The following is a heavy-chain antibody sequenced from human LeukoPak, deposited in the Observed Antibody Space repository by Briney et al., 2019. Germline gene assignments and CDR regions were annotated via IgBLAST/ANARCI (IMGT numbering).Heavy chain of an antibody. Sequence: GGSLKLSCAASGFTFSGSAMHWVRQASGKGLEWVGRIRSKAYNYATTYGTSVKGRFTISRDDSRNTAYLQMNSLKIEDTAVYYCTTDESYGGNRHWGQGTLVTVSS. J-gene: IGHJ4*02. D-gene: IGHD4-23*01. CDR1: GFTFSGSA. CDR3: TTDESYGGNRH. V-gene: IGHV3-73*01. CDR2: IRSKAYNYAT.